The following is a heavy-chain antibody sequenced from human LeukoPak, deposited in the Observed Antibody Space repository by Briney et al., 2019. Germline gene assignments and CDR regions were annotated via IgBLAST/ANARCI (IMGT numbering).Heavy chain of an antibody. CDR3: AKQYYGSGSYYVRFDC. CDR2: ISGSGGST. J-gene: IGHJ4*02. Sequence: GSLRLSCAASGFTFSTYAMSWVRQAPGKGLEWVSVISGSGGSTYYADSMKGRFTISRDNSKNTLYLQMNSLRAEDTAVYYCAKQYYGSGSYYVRFDCWGQGTLVTVSS. CDR1: GFTFSTYA. D-gene: IGHD3-10*01. V-gene: IGHV3-23*01.